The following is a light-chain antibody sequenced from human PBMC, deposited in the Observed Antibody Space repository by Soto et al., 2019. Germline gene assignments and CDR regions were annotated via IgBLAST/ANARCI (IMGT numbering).Light chain of an antibody. J-gene: IGKJ4*01. CDR3: QQDYSTPT. CDR1: QSVLYSSNNKNY. Sequence: DIVMTQSPDSLAVSLGERATINCKSSQSVLYSSNNKNYLAWYQQKPGQPPKLLIYWASTRESGVPDRFSGSGSGTDFTLTISSLQAEDVAVYYCQQDYSTPTCGGGTKVEIQ. V-gene: IGKV4-1*01. CDR2: WAS.